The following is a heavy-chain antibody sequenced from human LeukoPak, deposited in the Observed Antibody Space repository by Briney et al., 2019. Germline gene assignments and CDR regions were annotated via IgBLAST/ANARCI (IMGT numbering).Heavy chain of an antibody. D-gene: IGHD6-13*01. CDR3: ARLSSSWGAY. CDR2: IYYSGST. CDR1: VGSISSSSYY. J-gene: IGHJ4*02. V-gene: IGHV4-39*01. Sequence: SETLSLTCTVSVGSISSSSYYWGWIRQPPGKGLEWIGSIYYSGSTYYNPSLKSRVTISVDTSKTQFSLKLSSVTAADTAVYYCARLSSSWGAYWGQGTLVTVSS.